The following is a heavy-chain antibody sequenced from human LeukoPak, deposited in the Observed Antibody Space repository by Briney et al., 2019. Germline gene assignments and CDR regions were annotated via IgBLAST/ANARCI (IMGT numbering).Heavy chain of an antibody. D-gene: IGHD4-17*01. CDR2: ISGSGGST. CDR1: GFTFSSYA. V-gene: IGHV3-23*01. Sequence: GGSLRLSCAASGFTFSSYAMSWVRQAPGKGLEWVSAISGSGGSTYYADSVKGRFTISRDNSKNTLFLQMNSLRAEDTAVYYCASGRAATVTTSAFGYWGQGTLVTVSS. CDR3: ASGRAATVTTSAFGY. J-gene: IGHJ4*02.